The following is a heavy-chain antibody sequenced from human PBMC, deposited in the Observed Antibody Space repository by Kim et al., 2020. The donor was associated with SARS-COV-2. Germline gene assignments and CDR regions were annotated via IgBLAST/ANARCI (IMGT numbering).Heavy chain of an antibody. V-gene: IGHV3-23*01. CDR2: ISANGGST. D-gene: IGHD4-17*01. CDR3: AKADYGDYGPDY. J-gene: IGHJ4*02. CDR1: GFTFSSFA. Sequence: GGSLRLSCAASGFTFSSFAMTWVRQAPRRGLEWVSGISANGGSTYYADSVKGRFTISRDNSKNTLYLQMNSLRAEDTALYYCAKADYGDYGPDYWGQGTLVTVSS.